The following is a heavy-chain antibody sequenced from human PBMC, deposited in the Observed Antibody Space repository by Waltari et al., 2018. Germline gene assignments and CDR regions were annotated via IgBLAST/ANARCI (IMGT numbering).Heavy chain of an antibody. CDR2: INHSGST. Sequence: QVQLQQWGAGLLKPSETLSLTCAVYGGSFSGYYWSWIRQPPGKGLEWIGEINHSGSTNYNPPLKSRVTISVDTSKNQFSLKLSSVTAADTAVYYCARGAMVVTPTMAFDIWGQGTMVTVSS. J-gene: IGHJ3*02. CDR3: ARGAMVVTPTMAFDI. CDR1: GGSFSGYY. D-gene: IGHD2-21*02. V-gene: IGHV4-34*01.